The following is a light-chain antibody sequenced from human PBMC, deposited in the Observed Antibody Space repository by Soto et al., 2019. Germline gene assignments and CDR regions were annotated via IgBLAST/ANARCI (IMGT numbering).Light chain of an antibody. CDR1: QTIITY. V-gene: IGKV1-39*01. J-gene: IGKJ1*01. Sequence: DIQMTQSPSSLSASVGDRVTITCRASQTIITYLNWYHQKQGEAPKLLIYAASNLQSGVPPRFSGSGSGKDFTLTIAALQPDDFATYYCHQSFSSPRTFGQGTKVDIK. CDR2: AAS. CDR3: HQSFSSPRT.